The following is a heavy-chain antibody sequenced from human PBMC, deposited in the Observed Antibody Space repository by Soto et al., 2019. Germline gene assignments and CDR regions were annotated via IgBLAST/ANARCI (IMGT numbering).Heavy chain of an antibody. CDR2: IDPSDSYT. V-gene: IGHV5-10-1*01. J-gene: IGHJ4*02. CDR3: ARHSRGASPMWLVRAYDY. Sequence: GESLKISCKGSGYSFTSYWISWVRQMPGKGLEWMGRIDPSDSYTNYSPSFQGHVTISADKSISTAYLQWSSLKASDTAMYYCARHSRGASPMWLVRAYDYWGQGTLVTVSS. D-gene: IGHD6-19*01. CDR1: GYSFTSYW.